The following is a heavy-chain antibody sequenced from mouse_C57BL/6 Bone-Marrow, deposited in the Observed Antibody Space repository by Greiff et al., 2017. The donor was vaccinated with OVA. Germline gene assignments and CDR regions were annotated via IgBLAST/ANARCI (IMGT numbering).Heavy chain of an antibody. D-gene: IGHD1-1*01. CDR2: IYPGDGDT. J-gene: IGHJ1*03. V-gene: IGHV1-82*01. CDR1: GYAFSSSW. CDR3: ARGATVAYWYFDV. Sequence: VQVVESGPELVKPGASVKISCKASGYAFSSSWMNWVKQRPGKGLEWIGRIYPGDGDTNYNGKFKGKATLTADKSSSTAYMQLSSLTSEDSAVYFCARGATVAYWYFDVWGTGTTVTVSS.